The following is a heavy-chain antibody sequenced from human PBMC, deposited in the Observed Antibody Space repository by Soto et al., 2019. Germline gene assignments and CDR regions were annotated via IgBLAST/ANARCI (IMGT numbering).Heavy chain of an antibody. D-gene: IGHD5-12*01. CDR3: AGGNNGWLQLGYFDL. CDR1: GGTFSSYT. CDR2: IIPIFGTA. J-gene: IGHJ2*01. Sequence: QVQLVQSGAEVTKPGSSVTVSCKASGGTFSSYTISWVRQAPGQGLEWMGGIIPIFGTANYAQKFQGRVTNPAAESTSTADVECSSLRSEDTPGYSCAGGNNGWLQLGYFDLWGRGTRGTVSS. V-gene: IGHV1-69*12.